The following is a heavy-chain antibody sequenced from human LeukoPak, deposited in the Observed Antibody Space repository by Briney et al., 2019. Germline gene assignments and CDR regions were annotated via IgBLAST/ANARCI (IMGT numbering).Heavy chain of an antibody. J-gene: IGHJ5*02. CDR3: AKGREWELNP. CDR2: INTDGSST. Sequence: GGSLRLSCAASGFTFSSYWMHWVRQVPGKGLVWVSGINTDGSSTRYADSVKGRFTISRDNAKNTLYLQMNSLRAEDTAVYYCAKGREWELNPWGQGTLVTVSS. V-gene: IGHV3-74*01. CDR1: GFTFSSYW. D-gene: IGHD1-26*01.